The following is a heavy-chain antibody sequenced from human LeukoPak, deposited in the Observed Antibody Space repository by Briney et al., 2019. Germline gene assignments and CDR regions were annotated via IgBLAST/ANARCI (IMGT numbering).Heavy chain of an antibody. CDR1: GYSISSGYY. V-gene: IGHV4-38-2*02. CDR3: GRGPYYDYVWGTLRGGDY. D-gene: IGHD3-16*01. J-gene: IGHJ4*02. Sequence: SETLSLTCTVSGYSISSGYYWGWIRQPPGKGLEWIGSIYHSGSTYYNPSLKSRVTISVDTSKNQFSLKLSSVTAADTAVYYCGRGPYYDYVWGTLRGGDYWGQGTLVTVSS. CDR2: IYHSGST.